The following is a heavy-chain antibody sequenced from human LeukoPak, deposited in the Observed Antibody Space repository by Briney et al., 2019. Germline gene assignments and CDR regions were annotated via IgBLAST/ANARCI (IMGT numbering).Heavy chain of an antibody. D-gene: IGHD3-22*01. CDR3: AKDGLYYDGSEHVYYFDS. CDR1: GFTFSRSA. CDR2: IIYSGGAT. V-gene: IGHV3-23*01. Sequence: GGSLRLSCAASGFTFSRSAMTWVRQGPGTGLEFVASIIYSGGATYYADSVKGRFTISRDNSENTLYLQMNSLRAEDTALYYCAKDGLYYDGSEHVYYFDSWGQGTLVTVSS. J-gene: IGHJ4*02.